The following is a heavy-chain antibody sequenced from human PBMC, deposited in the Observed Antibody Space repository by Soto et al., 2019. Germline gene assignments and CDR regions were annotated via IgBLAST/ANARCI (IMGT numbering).Heavy chain of an antibody. D-gene: IGHD3-22*01. Sequence: SETLSLTCTVSGVSISSYYWSWIRQPPGKGLEWIGYIYFSGGTNYNPSLKSRVTISVDTSKNQFSLKLSSVTAADTAVYYCAREITMIVVGRRAFDVWGQGTIVT. CDR2: IYFSGGT. J-gene: IGHJ3*01. V-gene: IGHV4-59*01. CDR3: AREITMIVVGRRAFDV. CDR1: GVSISSYY.